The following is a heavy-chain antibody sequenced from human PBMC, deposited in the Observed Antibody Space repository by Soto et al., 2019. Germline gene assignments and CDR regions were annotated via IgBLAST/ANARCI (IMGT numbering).Heavy chain of an antibody. V-gene: IGHV1-8*01. D-gene: IGHD2-2*01. CDR2: MNPNSGNT. J-gene: IGHJ6*03. CDR1: GYTFTSYD. Sequence: ASVKVSCKASGYTFTSYDINWVRQATGQGLEWMGWMNPNSGNTGYAQKFQGRVTITRNTSISTAYMELSSLRSEDTAVYYCARARVPDDFYYYYYMDVWGKGTTVTVSS. CDR3: ARARVPDDFYYYYYMDV.